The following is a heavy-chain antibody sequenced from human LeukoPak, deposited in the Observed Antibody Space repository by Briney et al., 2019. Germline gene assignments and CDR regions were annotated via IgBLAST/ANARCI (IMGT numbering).Heavy chain of an antibody. CDR3: AKDKGLADYRYYFDY. CDR2: ISGSGGST. CDR1: GFTFSSYA. V-gene: IGHV3-23*01. J-gene: IGHJ4*02. Sequence: PGGSLRLSCAASGFTFSSYAMSWVRQAPGKGLEWVSAISGSGGSTYYADSVKGRFTISRDNSKNTLYLQMNSLRAEDTAVYYCAKDKGLADYRYYFDYWGQGTLVTVSS. D-gene: IGHD4-11*01.